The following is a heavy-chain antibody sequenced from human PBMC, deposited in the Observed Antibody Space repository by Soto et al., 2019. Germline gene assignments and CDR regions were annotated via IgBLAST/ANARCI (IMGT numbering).Heavy chain of an antibody. CDR3: ARVAYSGFDYFFDS. J-gene: IGHJ4*02. D-gene: IGHD5-12*01. V-gene: IGHV4-30-2*01. CDR1: GASISSGDYS. CDR2: IHHGGTP. Sequence: QMQLQESGSGLVKPSQTLSLTCAVSGASISSGDYSCSWVRQPPGKGLEWIGHIHHGGTPYYKASLKSRVTISQDRSKNQFSLSLSSGTAADTAMYFCARVAYSGFDYFFDSGGQGILVTVSS.